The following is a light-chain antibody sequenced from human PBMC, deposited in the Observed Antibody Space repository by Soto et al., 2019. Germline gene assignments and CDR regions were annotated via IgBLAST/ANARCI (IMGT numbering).Light chain of an antibody. CDR3: SSYTSSSTAGVL. Sequence: QSALTQPASVSGSPGQSITISCTGTSSDVGGYNYVSWYQQHPGKAPKLMIYDVSNRPSGVSNRFSGSKSGNTASLTISGLQAEDEADYYCSSYTSSSTAGVLFGGGTQLTVL. J-gene: IGLJ2*01. CDR1: SSDVGGYNY. V-gene: IGLV2-14*01. CDR2: DVS.